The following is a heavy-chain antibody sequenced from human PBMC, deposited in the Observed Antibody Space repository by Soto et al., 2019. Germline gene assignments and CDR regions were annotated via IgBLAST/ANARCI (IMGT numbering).Heavy chain of an antibody. Sequence: QVQLVQSGAEVKKPGSSVKVSCKASGGTFSSYTISWVRQAPGQGLEWMGRIIPILGIANYAQKFQGRVTITADKSTSPAYMELSSLRSEDTAVYNCARDRVDYGDYEDFQHWGQGTLITVFS. J-gene: IGHJ1*01. D-gene: IGHD4-17*01. CDR2: IIPILGIA. CDR1: GGTFSSYT. V-gene: IGHV1-69*08. CDR3: ARDRVDYGDYEDFQH.